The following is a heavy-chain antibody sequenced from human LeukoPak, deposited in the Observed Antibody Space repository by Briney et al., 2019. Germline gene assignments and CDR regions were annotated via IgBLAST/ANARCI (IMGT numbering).Heavy chain of an antibody. CDR2: IFYSGST. Sequence: SETLSLTCTVSGGSIRSSSYYWGWIRQPPGKGLEWIGSIFYSGSTYYNPSLKSRVTISVDTSKNQFSLKLSSVTAADTAVYYCARLYYVYVWGSYRPLYFDYWGQGTLVTVSS. V-gene: IGHV4-39*01. CDR1: GGSIRSSSYY. CDR3: ARLYYVYVWGSYRPLYFDY. J-gene: IGHJ4*02. D-gene: IGHD3-16*02.